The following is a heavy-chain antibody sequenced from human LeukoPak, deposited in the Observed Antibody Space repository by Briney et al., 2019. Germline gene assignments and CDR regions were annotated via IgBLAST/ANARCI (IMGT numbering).Heavy chain of an antibody. CDR1: GGTFSSYA. J-gene: IGHJ4*02. CDR3: AREGYSYGYLPSY. Sequence: ASVKVSCKASGGTFSSYAISWVRQAPGQGLEWMGGIIPIFGTANYAQKFQGRVTITADESTSTAYMELSSLRSEDTAVYYCAREGYSYGYLPSYWGQGTLVTVSS. CDR2: IIPIFGTA. V-gene: IGHV1-69*13. D-gene: IGHD5-18*01.